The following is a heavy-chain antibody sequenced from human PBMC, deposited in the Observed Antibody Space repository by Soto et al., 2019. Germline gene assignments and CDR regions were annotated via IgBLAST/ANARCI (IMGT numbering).Heavy chain of an antibody. D-gene: IGHD3-16*01. J-gene: IGHJ4*02. CDR3: ARIEVSYTRGHPFHS. CDR2: LYSGGNT. CDR1: GFTVSSNY. Sequence: GGSLRLSCAVSGFTVSSNYMNWVRQAPGKGLEWVSVLYSGGNTYYADSVKGRFTISSDDSKNTLYLRMNSLRADDTAVYYCARIEVSYTRGHPFHSWGEGTWVTV. V-gene: IGHV3-53*01.